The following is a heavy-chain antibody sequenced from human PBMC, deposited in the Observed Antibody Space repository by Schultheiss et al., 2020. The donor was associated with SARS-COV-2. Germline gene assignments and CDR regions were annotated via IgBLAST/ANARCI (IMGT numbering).Heavy chain of an antibody. D-gene: IGHD3-3*01. J-gene: IGHJ6*02. CDR2: IIPIFGTA. V-gene: IGHV1-69*13. Sequence: SVKVSCKASGGTFSSYAISWVRQAPGQGLEWMGGIIPIFGTANYAQKFQGRVTITADESTSTAYMELSSLRSEDTAVYYCARGPTDLKTYYDFWSGYSPGYYYYGMDVWGQGTTVTVSS. CDR3: ARGPTDLKTYYDFWSGYSPGYYYYGMDV. CDR1: GGTFSSYA.